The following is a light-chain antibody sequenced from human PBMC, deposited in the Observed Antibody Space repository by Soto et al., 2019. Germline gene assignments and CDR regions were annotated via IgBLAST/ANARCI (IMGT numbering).Light chain of an antibody. CDR2: AAS. V-gene: IGKV3-20*01. Sequence: EVVLTQSPGTVSLSPGEKVTLSCRASQSVIINYLAWYQQRPGQAPRLLIYAASSRATGIPDRFSGSGSGTDFTLSISRLEPEDFAIYYCQQYGSSLTWTFGQGTKVE. CDR3: QQYGSSLTWT. J-gene: IGKJ1*01. CDR1: QSVIINY.